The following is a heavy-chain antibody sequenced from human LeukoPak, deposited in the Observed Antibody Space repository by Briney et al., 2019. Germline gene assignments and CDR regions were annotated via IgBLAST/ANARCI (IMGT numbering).Heavy chain of an antibody. Sequence: SETLSLTCSVSGGSVNTYYWSWIRQPPGKGLEWIGHVYYTGSTNYNPSLKSRVTIFEDKSKNQFSLRLSSVTVADTAVYYCARHFAYSSSSYFDYWGQGNLVTVSS. CDR3: ARHFAYSSSSYFDY. J-gene: IGHJ4*02. CDR2: VYYTGST. CDR1: GGSVNTYY. V-gene: IGHV4-59*08. D-gene: IGHD6-6*01.